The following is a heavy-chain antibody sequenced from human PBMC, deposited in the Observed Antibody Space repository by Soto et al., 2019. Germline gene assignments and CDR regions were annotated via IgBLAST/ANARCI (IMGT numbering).Heavy chain of an antibody. CDR3: ATVTSMVRGVIANWFDP. Sequence: QVPLVQSGAEVKKPGSSVTVSCKASGGTFSSYAIHWVRQAPGQGLEGMGGIIPMYGPAKYAQRFQGRVTITADESTTTVYMELTSLTSQDTAVYYCATVTSMVRGVIANWFDPWGHGTLVTASS. J-gene: IGHJ5*02. D-gene: IGHD3-10*01. CDR2: IIPMYGPA. V-gene: IGHV1-69*01. CDR1: GGTFSSYA.